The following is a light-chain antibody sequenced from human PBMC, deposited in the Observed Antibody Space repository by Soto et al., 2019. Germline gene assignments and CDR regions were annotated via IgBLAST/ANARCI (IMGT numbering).Light chain of an antibody. CDR2: EVS. V-gene: IGLV2-14*01. Sequence: QSVLTQPASVSGSPGQSITISCTGTSSDVGGYNYVSWYQQHPGKAPKLMIYEVSTRPSGVSNRFSGSKSGNTASLTISRLQAEDEADYYCSSYTSSSIDYVFGTGTKVTVL. J-gene: IGLJ1*01. CDR1: SSDVGGYNY. CDR3: SSYTSSSIDYV.